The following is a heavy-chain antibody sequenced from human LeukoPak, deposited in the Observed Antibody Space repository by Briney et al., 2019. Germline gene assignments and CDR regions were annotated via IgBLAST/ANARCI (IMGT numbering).Heavy chain of an antibody. CDR1: GYTFTGYY. CDR3: ARVTGYYDSNY. CDR2: INPNSGGT. V-gene: IGHV1-2*02. D-gene: IGHD3-22*01. J-gene: IGHJ4*02. Sequence: ASVTVSCRASGYTFTGYYMHWVRQAPGQGLEWMGWINPNSGGTNYAQKFQGRVTMTRDTSISTAYMELSRLRSDDTAVYYCARVTGYYDSNYWGQGTLVTVSS.